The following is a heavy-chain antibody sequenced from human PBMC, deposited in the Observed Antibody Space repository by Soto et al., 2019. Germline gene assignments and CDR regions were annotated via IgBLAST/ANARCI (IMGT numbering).Heavy chain of an antibody. CDR1: GFTFSSYG. CDR2: IWYDGSNK. D-gene: IGHD3-16*01. J-gene: IGHJ4*02. CDR3: ASPFRRVDY. V-gene: IGHV3-33*01. Sequence: QVQLVESGGGVVQPGRSLRLSCAASGFTFSSYGMHWVRQAPGKGLEWVAVIWYDGSNKYYADSVKGRFTISRDNSKNTLYLQMNSLRAEDTAVYYCASPFRRVDYWGQGTLVTVSS.